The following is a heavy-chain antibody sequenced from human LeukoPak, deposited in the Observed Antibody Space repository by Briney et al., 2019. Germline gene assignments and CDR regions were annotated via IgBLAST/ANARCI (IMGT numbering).Heavy chain of an antibody. CDR2: IYYSGST. J-gene: IGHJ4*02. V-gene: IGHV4-59*01. Sequence: PSETLSLTCTVSGGSISSYYWSWLRQPPGKGLEWIGYIYYSGSTNYNPSLKSRVTISVDTSKNQFSLKLSSVTAADTAVYYCARRRGIQLWFDYWGQGTLVTVSS. CDR3: ARRRGIQLWFDY. D-gene: IGHD5-18*01. CDR1: GGSISSYY.